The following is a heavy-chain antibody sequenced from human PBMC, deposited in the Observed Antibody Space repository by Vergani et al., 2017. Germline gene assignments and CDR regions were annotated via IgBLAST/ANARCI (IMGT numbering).Heavy chain of an antibody. V-gene: IGHV3-33*01. Sequence: QVQLVESGGGVVQPGRSLRLSCAASGFTFSSYGMHWVRQAPGKGLEWVAVIWYDGSNKYYADSVKGRFTISRDNSKNTLYLQMNSLRAEDTAVYYCARLHYYGALDFDYWGQGTLVTVSS. CDR3: ARLHYYGALDFDY. CDR1: GFTFSSYG. D-gene: IGHD3-10*01. J-gene: IGHJ4*02. CDR2: IWYDGSNK.